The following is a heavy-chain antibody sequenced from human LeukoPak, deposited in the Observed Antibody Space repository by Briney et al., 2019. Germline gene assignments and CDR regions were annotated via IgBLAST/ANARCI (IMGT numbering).Heavy chain of an antibody. D-gene: IGHD6-6*01. CDR1: GGSIISYY. CDR3: ARQGRYSSSSLYVDY. CDR2: IYYSGST. Sequence: PSETLSLTCTVSGGSIISYYWSWIRQPPGKGLEWIGYIYYSGSTNYNPSLKSRVTISVDTSKNQFSLKLSSVTAADTAVYYCARQGRYSSSSLYVDYWGQGTLVTVSS. V-gene: IGHV4-59*08. J-gene: IGHJ4*02.